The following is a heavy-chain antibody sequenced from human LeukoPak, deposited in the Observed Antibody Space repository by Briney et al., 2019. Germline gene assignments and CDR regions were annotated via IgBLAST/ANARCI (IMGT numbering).Heavy chain of an antibody. CDR1: GFTFSNFW. Sequence: PGGSLRLSCATSGFTFSNFWMSWVRQAPGEGLEWVANIKQDGSQKYYVDSVKGRFTISRDNAKNSLYLQMNSLRAEDTAVYYCANGDGFDYWGQGTLVTVSS. D-gene: IGHD5-24*01. J-gene: IGHJ4*02. V-gene: IGHV3-7*01. CDR3: ANGDGFDY. CDR2: IKQDGSQK.